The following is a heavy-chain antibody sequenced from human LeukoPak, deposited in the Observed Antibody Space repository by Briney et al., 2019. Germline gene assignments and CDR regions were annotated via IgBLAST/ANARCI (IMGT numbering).Heavy chain of an antibody. J-gene: IGHJ5*02. CDR2: ISHSGST. Sequence: SESLSLTCAVYGGSFSGYYWSWIRQPPGKGLECIGEISHSGSTNYNPSLKSRVTISVDTSKNQFSLKLSSVTAADTAVYYCARRGGIAAAGKHVGWFDPWGQGTLVTVSS. V-gene: IGHV4-34*01. CDR3: ARRGGIAAAGKHVGWFDP. D-gene: IGHD6-13*01. CDR1: GGSFSGYY.